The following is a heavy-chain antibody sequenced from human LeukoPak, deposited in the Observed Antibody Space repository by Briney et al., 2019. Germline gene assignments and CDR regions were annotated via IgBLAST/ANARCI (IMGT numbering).Heavy chain of an antibody. J-gene: IGHJ4*02. Sequence: SETLSLTCTVSGGSISSYYWSWLRQPPGKGLEWIGYIYYSGSTNYNPSLKSRVTISVDTSKNQFSLKLSSVTAADTAVYYCARGSIQLWPHYYFDYWGQGTLVTVSS. CDR3: ARGSIQLWPHYYFDY. CDR2: IYYSGST. V-gene: IGHV4-59*01. CDR1: GGSISSYY. D-gene: IGHD5-18*01.